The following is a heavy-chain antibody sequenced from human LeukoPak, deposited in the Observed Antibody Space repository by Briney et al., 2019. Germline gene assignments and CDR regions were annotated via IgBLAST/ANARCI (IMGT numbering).Heavy chain of an antibody. V-gene: IGHV1-3*01. D-gene: IGHD3-16*01. CDR1: GYTFSRYG. CDR3: ARDLYGDYFDY. CDR2: INAGNENT. J-gene: IGHJ4*02. Sequence: ASVKVSCKASGYTFSRYGMHWVRQAPGQRLEWMGRINAGNENTKYSQKFQGRVSITRDTSASTAYMELSSLTSEDTAVYYCARDLYGDYFDYWGQGTLVTVSS.